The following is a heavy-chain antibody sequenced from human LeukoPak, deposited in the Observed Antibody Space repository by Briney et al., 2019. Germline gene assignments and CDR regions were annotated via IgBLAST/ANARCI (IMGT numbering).Heavy chain of an antibody. D-gene: IGHD6-19*01. CDR3: ARHPSYTSGWPLDY. CDR1: GYRVTNNW. CDR2: IYPDDSDT. V-gene: IGHV5-51*01. J-gene: IGHJ4*02. Sequence: GESLKISCKGSGYRVTNNWIGWVRQMPGRGLEWMGIIYPDDSDTRYSPSFQGQVTISADKSINTAYLQWSSLKASDTAMYYCARHPSYTSGWPLDYWGQGTLVTVS.